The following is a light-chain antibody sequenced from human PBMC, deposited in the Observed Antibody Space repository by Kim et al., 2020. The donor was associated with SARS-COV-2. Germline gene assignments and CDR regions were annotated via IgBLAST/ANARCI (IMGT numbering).Light chain of an antibody. CDR1: QNIGFY. CDR2: AAS. Sequence: DIEMTQSPSSLSASVGDRVTITCRASQNIGFYLNWYQQKPGKAPKLLIYAASSLKSEVPSRFSGSGSGTEFTLTISSLQPEDFALYYCQQSYNVPRYSFGQGTKLEI. J-gene: IGKJ2*03. V-gene: IGKV1-39*01. CDR3: QQSYNVPRYS.